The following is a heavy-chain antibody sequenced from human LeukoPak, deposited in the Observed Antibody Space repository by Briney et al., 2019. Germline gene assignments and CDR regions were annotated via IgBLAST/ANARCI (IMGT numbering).Heavy chain of an antibody. J-gene: IGHJ5*02. V-gene: IGHV4-59*01. CDR2: IYYSGST. CDR1: GGSISSYH. CDR3: ARGKLPSMVRGVRHTSWFDP. D-gene: IGHD3-10*01. Sequence: SETLSLICTVSGGSISSYHWSWLRQPPGKGLEWIGYIYYSGSTNYNPSLRSRVTISVDTSKNQFSLKLSSVTAADTAVYYCARGKLPSMVRGVRHTSWFDPWGQGTLVTVSS.